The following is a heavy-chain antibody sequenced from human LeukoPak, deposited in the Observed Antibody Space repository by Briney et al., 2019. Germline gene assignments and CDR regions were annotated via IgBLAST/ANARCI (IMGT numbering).Heavy chain of an antibody. J-gene: IGHJ6*03. CDR2: IRYDGSNK. Sequence: GGSLRLSCAASGFTFSSYGMHWVRQAPGKGLEWVAFIRYDGSNKYYADSVKGRFTISRDNSKNTLYLQMNSLRAEDTAVYYCAKGGDRDGPDYYYYYMDVWGKGTTVTISS. CDR3: AKGGDRDGPDYYYYYMDV. CDR1: GFTFSSYG. V-gene: IGHV3-30*02. D-gene: IGHD2-21*02.